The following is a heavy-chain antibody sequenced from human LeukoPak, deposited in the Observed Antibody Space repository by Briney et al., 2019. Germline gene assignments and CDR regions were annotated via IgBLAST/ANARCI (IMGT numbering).Heavy chain of an antibody. Sequence: ASVKVSCKASGYTFTSYDINWVRQASGQGLEWMGWMNPNSGNTGSAQKFQGRVTMTRNTSMSTAYMELSSLRSEDTAVYYCARDYYDSSGYKVDYWGQGTLVTVSS. V-gene: IGHV1-8*01. CDR1: GYTFTSYD. D-gene: IGHD3-22*01. CDR3: ARDYYDSSGYKVDY. J-gene: IGHJ4*02. CDR2: MNPNSGNT.